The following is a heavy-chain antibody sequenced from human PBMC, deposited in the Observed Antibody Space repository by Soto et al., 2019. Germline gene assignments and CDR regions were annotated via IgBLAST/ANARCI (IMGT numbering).Heavy chain of an antibody. CDR3: ARESLEYYYDSSGYYES. J-gene: IGHJ3*01. CDR1: GFTVSSNY. V-gene: IGHV3-53*01. D-gene: IGHD3-22*01. Sequence: GGSLRLSCAASGFTVSSNYMSWVRQAPGKGLEWVSVIYSGGSTYYADSVKGRFTISRDNSKNTLYLQMNSLRAEDTAVYYCARESLEYYYDSSGYYESWGQGTMVTVSS. CDR2: IYSGGST.